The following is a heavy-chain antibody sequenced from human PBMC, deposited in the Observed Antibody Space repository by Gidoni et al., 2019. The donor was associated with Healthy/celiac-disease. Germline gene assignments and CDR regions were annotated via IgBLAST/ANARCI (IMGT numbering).Heavy chain of an antibody. CDR1: GGSISSRRYY. CDR2: VYYSGST. Sequence: QLQLQESGPGLVKPSETLSLTCTVSGGSISSRRYYWGWIRQPPGKGLEWIGSVYYSGSTYYNPSLKSRVTISVDTSKNQFSLKLSSVTAADTAVYYCARHEDQEATPSMFFDYWGQGTLVTVSS. D-gene: IGHD3-10*02. V-gene: IGHV4-39*01. J-gene: IGHJ4*02. CDR3: ARHEDQEATPSMFFDY.